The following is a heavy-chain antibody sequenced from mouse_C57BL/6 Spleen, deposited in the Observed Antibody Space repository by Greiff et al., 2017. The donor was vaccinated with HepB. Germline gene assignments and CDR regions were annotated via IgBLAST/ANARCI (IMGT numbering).Heavy chain of an antibody. CDR1: GYTFTDHT. J-gene: IGHJ4*01. CDR2: IYPRDGST. V-gene: IGHV1-78*01. Sequence: QVQLQQSDAELVKPGASVKISCKVSGYTFTDHTIHWMKQRPEQGLEWIGYIYPRDGSTKYNEKFKGKATLTADKSSSTAYMQLNSLTSEDSAVYFCARDLLNYYGSSGMDYWGQGTSVTVSS. D-gene: IGHD1-1*01. CDR3: ARDLLNYYGSSGMDY.